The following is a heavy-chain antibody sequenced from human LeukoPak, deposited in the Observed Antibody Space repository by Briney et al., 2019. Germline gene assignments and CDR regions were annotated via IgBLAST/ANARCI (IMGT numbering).Heavy chain of an antibody. D-gene: IGHD3-22*01. CDR3: ARHPAIITPWDY. CDR1: GGSISSSSYY. CDR2: IYYSGST. J-gene: IGHJ4*02. Sequence: SEALSLTCTVSGGSISSSSYYWGWIRQPPGKGLEWIGSIYYSGSTYYNPSLKSRVTISVDTSKNQFSLKLSSVTAEDTAVYYCARHPAIITPWDYWGQGTLVTVSS. V-gene: IGHV4-39*01.